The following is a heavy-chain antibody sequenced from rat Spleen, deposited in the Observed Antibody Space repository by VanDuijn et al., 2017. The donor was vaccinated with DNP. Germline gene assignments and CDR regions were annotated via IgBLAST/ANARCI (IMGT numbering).Heavy chain of an antibody. CDR3: ATRITTTAMDA. Sequence: EVQLVESGGDLVQPGRSLKLSCVASGFTFNYYWMAWIRQVPGKGLEWIASITSGSGSTSYLDSVRGRFTISRDDAKDTLSLQMNSLRSEDTATYYCATRITTTAMDAWGQGVMVTVSS. CDR1: GFTFNYYW. J-gene: IGHJ2*01. V-gene: IGHV5-31*01. D-gene: IGHD1-10*01. CDR2: ITSGSGST.